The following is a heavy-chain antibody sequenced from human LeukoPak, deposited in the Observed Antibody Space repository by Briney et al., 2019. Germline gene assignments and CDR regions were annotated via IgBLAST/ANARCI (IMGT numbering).Heavy chain of an antibody. J-gene: IGHJ6*02. V-gene: IGHV4-59*08. CDR2: IYYSGST. CDR1: GGSISSYY. Sequence: SSETLSLTCTVSGGSISSYYWSWIRQPPGKGLEWIGYIYYSGSTNYNPSLKSRVTISVDTSKNQFSLRLNSVTAADTAVYYCAVNTVTHHYGMDVWGQGTTVTVSS. CDR3: AVNTVTHHYGMDV. D-gene: IGHD4-17*01.